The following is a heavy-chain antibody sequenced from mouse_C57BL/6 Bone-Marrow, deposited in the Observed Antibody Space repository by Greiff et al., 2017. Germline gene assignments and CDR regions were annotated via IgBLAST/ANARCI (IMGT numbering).Heavy chain of an antibody. V-gene: IGHV2-9-1*01. Sequence: QVQLQQSGPGLVAPSQSLSITCTVSGFSFTSYAISWVRQPPGKGLEWLGVIWTGGGTNYNSDLKARLTISKDNSKSQDFLKMNSLQTDDTARYYCGRERYDDDVSWYFDVWGTVTTVTVSS. J-gene: IGHJ1*03. CDR3: GRERYDDDVSWYFDV. D-gene: IGHD2-4*01. CDR2: IWTGGGT. CDR1: GFSFTSYA.